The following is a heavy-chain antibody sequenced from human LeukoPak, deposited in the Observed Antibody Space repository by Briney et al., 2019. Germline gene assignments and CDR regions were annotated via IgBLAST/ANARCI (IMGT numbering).Heavy chain of an antibody. CDR1: GFTFSDYY. CDR3: AKGRGDGSDSPLVFEY. CDR2: ISGSGSTI. J-gene: IGHJ4*02. Sequence: GGSLRLSCAASGFTFSDYYMNWIRQAPGKGLEWLSFISGSGSTIYYAESVKGRFTISRDNAKNSLYLQMNSLRAEDTALYYCAKGRGDGSDSPLVFEYWGQGTLVAVSS. D-gene: IGHD3-10*01. V-gene: IGHV3-11*01.